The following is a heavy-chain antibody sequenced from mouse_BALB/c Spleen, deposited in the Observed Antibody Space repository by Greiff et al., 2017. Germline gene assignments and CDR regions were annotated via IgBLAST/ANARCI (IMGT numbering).Heavy chain of an antibody. D-gene: IGHD2-4*01. CDR3: ARDESMITTGFAY. V-gene: IGHV2-6-7*01. CDR1: GFSLTSYG. J-gene: IGHJ3*01. Sequence: VKLQESGPGLVQPSQSLSITCTVSGFSLTSYGVNWVRQPPGKGLEWLGMIWGDGSTDYNSALKSRLSISKDNSKSQVFLKMNSLQTDDTARYYCARDESMITTGFAYWGQGTLVTVSA. CDR2: IWGDGST.